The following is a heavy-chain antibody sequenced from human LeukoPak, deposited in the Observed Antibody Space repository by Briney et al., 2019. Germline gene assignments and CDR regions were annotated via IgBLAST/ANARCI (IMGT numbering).Heavy chain of an antibody. V-gene: IGHV4-59*01. CDR2: MSYSGRT. D-gene: IGHD2-21*02. CDR1: SGSMSSYS. J-gene: IGHJ4*02. CDR3: ARGYCRDDICQVFPY. Sequence: SETLSLTCTVSSGSMSSYSWSWIRQPPGKGLEWIGYMSYSGRTDYGPSLKSRVTMSVDTSKNQFSLKMSYVTAADTGVYYCARGYCRDDICQVFPYWGQGTLVTVSS.